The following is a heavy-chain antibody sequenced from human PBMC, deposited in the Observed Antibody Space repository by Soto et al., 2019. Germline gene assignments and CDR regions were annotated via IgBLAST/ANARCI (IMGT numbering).Heavy chain of an antibody. CDR1: GGSISSGGYY. CDR3: ARADIVVVPAAFDY. CDR2: IYYSGST. J-gene: IGHJ4*02. V-gene: IGHV4-31*03. D-gene: IGHD2-2*01. Sequence: QVQLQESGPGLVKPSQTLSLTCTVSGGSISSGGYYWSWIRQHPGKGLEWIGYIYYSGSTYYNPSLKSRVTISVDTSKNQFSLKLSSVTAADTAVYYRARADIVVVPAAFDYWGQGTLVTVSS.